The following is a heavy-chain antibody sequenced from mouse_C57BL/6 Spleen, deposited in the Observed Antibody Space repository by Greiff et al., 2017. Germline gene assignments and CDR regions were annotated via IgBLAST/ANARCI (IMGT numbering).Heavy chain of an antibody. J-gene: IGHJ4*01. Sequence: VQLQQPGAELVMPGASVKLSCKASGYTFTSYWMHWVKQRPGQGLEWIGEIDPSNSSTNSNQKFKGKSTLTVDKSSSTAYMQLSSLTSEDSAVYYCAGGYYGYAMDYWGQGTPVTVSS. CDR3: AGGYYGYAMDY. CDR2: IDPSNSST. D-gene: IGHD1-1*01. CDR1: GYTFTSYW. V-gene: IGHV1-69*01.